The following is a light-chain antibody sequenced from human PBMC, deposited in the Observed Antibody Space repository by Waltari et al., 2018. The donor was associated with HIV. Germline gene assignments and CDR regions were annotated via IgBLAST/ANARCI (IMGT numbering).Light chain of an antibody. CDR3: SSYTAANTIL. V-gene: IGLV2-14*01. Sequence: QSALTQPASVSGSLGQSITVSCTGPPSDIGAYDYVSWYPQLPDKAPTLLIYEVSNRPSGVSHRFSGSKSGNTASLTISGLQSDDESTYFCSSYTAANTILFGGGTKLTVL. CDR1: PSDIGAYDY. CDR2: EVS. J-gene: IGLJ2*01.